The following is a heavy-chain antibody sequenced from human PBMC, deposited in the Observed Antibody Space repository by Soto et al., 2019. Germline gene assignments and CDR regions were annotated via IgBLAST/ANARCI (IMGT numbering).Heavy chain of an antibody. J-gene: IGHJ6*03. D-gene: IGHD2-15*01. CDR1: GFTFSSYS. CDR3: ARASYCSGGSCYYYYYMDV. Sequence: PGGSLRLSCAASGFTFSSYSMNWVRQAPGKGLEWVSYISSSSSTIYYADSVKGRFTISRDNAKNSLYLQMNSLRAEDTAVYYCARASYCSGGSCYYYYYMDVWGKGTTVTVSS. CDR2: ISSSSSTI. V-gene: IGHV3-48*01.